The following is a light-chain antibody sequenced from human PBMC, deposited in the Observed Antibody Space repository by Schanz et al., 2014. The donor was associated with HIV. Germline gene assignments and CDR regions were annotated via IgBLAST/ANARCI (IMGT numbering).Light chain of an antibody. V-gene: IGKV1-6*01. Sequence: IQMTQSPSALSASVGDRVTITCRASQDIRNDLASYQQKPGKPPNLLIYGVSILQSGVPSRFSGSGSGTDFTLTISSLQPEDSATYYCLQEYNYPRTFGPGTKVEVK. CDR3: LQEYNYPRT. CDR1: QDIRND. CDR2: GVS. J-gene: IGKJ1*01.